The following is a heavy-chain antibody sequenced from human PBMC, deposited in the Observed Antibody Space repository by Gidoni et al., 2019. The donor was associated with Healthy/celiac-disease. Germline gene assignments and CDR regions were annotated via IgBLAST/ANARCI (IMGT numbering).Heavy chain of an antibody. CDR1: GFTSSGSA. D-gene: IGHD3-22*01. V-gene: IGHV3-73*02. CDR2: IRSKANSYAT. Sequence: EVQLVESGGGLVQPGGSLKLSCAASGFTSSGSAMHWVRQASGKGLEWVGRIRSKANSYATAYAASVKGRFTISRDDSKNTAYLQMNSLKTEDTAVYYCTSPTYYYDSSGYYDAFDIWGQGTMVTVSS. J-gene: IGHJ3*02. CDR3: TSPTYYYDSSGYYDAFDI.